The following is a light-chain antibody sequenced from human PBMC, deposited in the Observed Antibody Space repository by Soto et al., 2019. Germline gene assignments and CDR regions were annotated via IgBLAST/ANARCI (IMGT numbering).Light chain of an antibody. CDR3: ATWDDSLNVLYV. Sequence: SVLTQPPSASGTPGQRVTISCSGSSSNIGSNTVNWLPGTAPKLLIYGNNQRPSGVPDRFSGSKSGTSASLAISGLQSEDEADYYCATWDDSLNVLYVFGTGTKLTVL. CDR1: SSNIGSNT. J-gene: IGLJ1*01. CDR2: GNN. V-gene: IGLV1-44*01.